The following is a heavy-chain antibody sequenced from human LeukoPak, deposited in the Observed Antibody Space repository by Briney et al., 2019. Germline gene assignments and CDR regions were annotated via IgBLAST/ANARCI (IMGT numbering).Heavy chain of an antibody. CDR2: IGNTET. J-gene: IGHJ4*02. Sequence: GGSLRLSCAASGFTFSYYDMSWVRQAPGKGLEWVSGIGNTETYYSDSVKGRFTISRDNSKSTIYLHMSNLRAEDTALYYCARDGQAFNSNWDYFEYWGQGTPVTVSS. CDR1: GFTFSYYD. CDR3: ARDGQAFNSNWDYFEY. V-gene: IGHV3-23*01. D-gene: IGHD7-27*01.